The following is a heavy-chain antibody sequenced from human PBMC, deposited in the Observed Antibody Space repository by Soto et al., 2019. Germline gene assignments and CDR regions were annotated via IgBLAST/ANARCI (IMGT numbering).Heavy chain of an antibody. D-gene: IGHD3-16*02. J-gene: IGHJ4*02. CDR3: AAPLLLGVIVRVGPRAFDY. Sequence: GGSLRLSCAASGFTFSSYAMSWVRQAPGKGLEWVSAISGSGGSTYYADSVKGRFTISRDNSKNTLYLQMNSLRAEDTAVYYCAAPLLLGVIVRVGPRAFDYWGQGTLVTVSS. CDR1: GFTFSSYA. V-gene: IGHV3-23*01. CDR2: ISGSGGST.